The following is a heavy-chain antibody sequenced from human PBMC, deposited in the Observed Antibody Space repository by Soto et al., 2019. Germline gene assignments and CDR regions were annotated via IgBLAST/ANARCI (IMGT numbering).Heavy chain of an antibody. D-gene: IGHD5-18*01. V-gene: IGHV4-34*01. CDR2: INHSGST. Sequence: SETLSLTCAVYGGSFSGYYWSWIRQPPGKGLEWIGEINHSGSTNYNPSLKSRVTISVDTSKNQFSLKLSSVTAADTAVYYCARGRLDTAMVAKKYCFDYWGQGTLVTVSS. CDR3: ARGRLDTAMVAKKYCFDY. CDR1: GGSFSGYY. J-gene: IGHJ4*02.